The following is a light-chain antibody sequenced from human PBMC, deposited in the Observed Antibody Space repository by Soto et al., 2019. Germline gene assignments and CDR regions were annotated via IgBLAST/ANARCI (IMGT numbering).Light chain of an antibody. V-gene: IGKV1-27*01. CDR3: HKYNHAPT. Sequence: DIQLTQSPSSLSASVGDRVTITCRASQAISSYLAWYQQKPGKVPELLIYATSTLQSGAPSRFSGSGSGTDFTLTIISLQPEAVATYYCHKYNHAPTFGGGTKVEIK. CDR1: QAISSY. J-gene: IGKJ4*01. CDR2: ATS.